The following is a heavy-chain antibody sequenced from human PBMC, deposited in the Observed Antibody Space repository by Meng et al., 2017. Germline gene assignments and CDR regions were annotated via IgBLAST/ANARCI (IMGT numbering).Heavy chain of an antibody. Sequence: ESLKISCAVYGGSFSGYYWSWIRQPPGKGLEWIGEINHSGSTNYNPSLKSRVTISVDTSKNQFSLKLSSVTAADTAVYYCARGPRGPTMVRGVVFKVWGQGTLVTVSS. V-gene: IGHV4-34*01. CDR2: INHSGST. CDR3: ARGPRGPTMVRGVVFKV. D-gene: IGHD3-10*01. J-gene: IGHJ4*02. CDR1: GGSFSGYY.